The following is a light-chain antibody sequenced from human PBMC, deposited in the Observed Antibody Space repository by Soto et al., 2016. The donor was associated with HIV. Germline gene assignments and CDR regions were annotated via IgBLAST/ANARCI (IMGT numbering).Light chain of an antibody. CDR2: AAS. CDR1: QGITSY. Sequence: IQLTQSPSFLSASVGDRVTITCRASQGITSYLAWYQQKPGKAPKLLIYAASSLQSGVPSRFSGSGSGTDFTLTISSLQPEDFATYYCLQDYNYPRTFGQGTKVEIK. CDR3: LQDYNYPRT. V-gene: IGKV1-6*01. J-gene: IGKJ1*01.